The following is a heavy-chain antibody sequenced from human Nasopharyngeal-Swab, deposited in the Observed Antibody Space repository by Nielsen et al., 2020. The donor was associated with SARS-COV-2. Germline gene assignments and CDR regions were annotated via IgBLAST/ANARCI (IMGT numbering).Heavy chain of an antibody. D-gene: IGHD1-26*01. V-gene: IGHV2-5*01. CDR1: VFSLPTGVG. CDR2: VFWYDDK. CDR3: VHRPFIRRVGGTWFDA. J-gene: IGHJ5*02. Sequence: SGSLLVTPTHTLSLTCTFSVFSLPTGVGVGWIRQPPGKPMEWPAFVFWYDDKRYRLSLNSSLTIIKDTSKRQVVLTRTNIDPVDTATYYCVHRPFIRRVGGTWFDAWGQGTLVIVSS.